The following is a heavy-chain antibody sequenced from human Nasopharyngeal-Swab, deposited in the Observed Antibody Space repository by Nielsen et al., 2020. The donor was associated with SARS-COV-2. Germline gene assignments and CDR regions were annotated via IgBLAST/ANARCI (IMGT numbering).Heavy chain of an antibody. CDR3: ARDRTARPVGHYHYAMDV. V-gene: IGHV3-48*03. J-gene: IGHJ6*02. CDR2: ISSSGSTI. Sequence: GESLKISCAASGFTFSSYEMNWVRQAPGKGLEWVSYISSSGSTIYYADSVKGRFTISRDNAKNSLYLQMNSLRAEDTAVYYCARDRTARPVGHYHYAMDVWGQGTTVTVSS. D-gene: IGHD2-21*02. CDR1: GFTFSSYE.